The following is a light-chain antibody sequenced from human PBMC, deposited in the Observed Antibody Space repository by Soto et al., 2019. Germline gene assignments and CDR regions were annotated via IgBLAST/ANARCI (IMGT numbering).Light chain of an antibody. CDR2: AAS. V-gene: IGKV3-20*01. CDR1: QSVRSTF. J-gene: IGKJ4*01. Sequence: EIMLTQSPGTLSLSPGERATLSCRASQSVRSTFLAWYQQKPGQAPRLLIYAASSRATGIPDRFSGSGSGTDFSLTISRLEPEDFAVYYCQQYGSSPLTFGGGTKVDIK. CDR3: QQYGSSPLT.